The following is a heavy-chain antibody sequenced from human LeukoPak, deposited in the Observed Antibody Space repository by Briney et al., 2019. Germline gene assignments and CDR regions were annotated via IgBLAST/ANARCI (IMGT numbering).Heavy chain of an antibody. CDR3: ARDKLEPGYSMDV. CDR2: IWYDGSNK. V-gene: IGHV3-33*01. D-gene: IGHD1-1*01. Sequence: PGGSLRLSCATSGFSFGAHGMHWVRRAPGKGLEWVAVIWYDGSNKYYADSVEGRFAISRDNSKSTLFLQMNSLRAEDTAIYYCARDKLEPGYSMDVWGQGTTVTVSS. CDR1: GFSFGAHG. J-gene: IGHJ6*02.